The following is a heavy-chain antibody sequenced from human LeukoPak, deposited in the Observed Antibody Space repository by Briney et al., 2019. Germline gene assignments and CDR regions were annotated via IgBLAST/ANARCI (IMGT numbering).Heavy chain of an antibody. J-gene: IGHJ4*02. CDR1: GGSISSSSYY. CDR2: IYYSGST. Sequence: PSETLSLTCTVSGGSISSSSYYWSWIRQPPGKGLEWIGYIYYSGSTNYSPSLKSRVTISVYTSKNQFSLKLSSVTAADTAVYYCARVISSGWSYYFDYWGQGTLVTVSS. CDR3: ARVISSGWSYYFDY. V-gene: IGHV4-61*01. D-gene: IGHD6-19*01.